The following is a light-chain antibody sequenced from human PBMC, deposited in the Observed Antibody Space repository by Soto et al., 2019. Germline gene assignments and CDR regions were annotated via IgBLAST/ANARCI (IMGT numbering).Light chain of an antibody. V-gene: IGKV3-20*01. CDR3: QQYGSSIT. Sequence: IVMTQSKATLYVSPGERATLSCRASQSVGSNLAWYQQKPGQAPRLLIYGASTRATGIPDRFSGSGSGTDFTLTINRLEPEDFAVYYCQQYGSSITFGQGTRLEI. CDR2: GAS. CDR1: QSVGSN. J-gene: IGKJ5*01.